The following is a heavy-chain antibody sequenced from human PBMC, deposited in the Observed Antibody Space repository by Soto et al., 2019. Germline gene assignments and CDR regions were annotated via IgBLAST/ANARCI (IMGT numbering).Heavy chain of an antibody. CDR2: MSSSGATT. CDR1: GFTFRSDE. J-gene: IGHJ4*02. V-gene: IGHV3-48*03. CDR3: ARGLWGSGWDY. D-gene: IGHD6-19*01. Sequence: GGSLRLSCVPSGFTFRSDEMNWVRQAPGEGLEWIAHMSSSGATTYYADSVKGRFTISRDNAKNSLYLQMNSLRVEDTAVYYCARGLWGSGWDYWGQGTLVTVSS.